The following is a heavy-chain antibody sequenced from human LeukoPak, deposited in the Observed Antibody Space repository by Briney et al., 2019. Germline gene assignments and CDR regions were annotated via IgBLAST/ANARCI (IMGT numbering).Heavy chain of an antibody. Sequence: SETLSLTCTVSGGSISSSSYYWGWIRQPPGKGLEWIGSIYYSGSTYYNPSLKSRVTISVDTSKNQFSLKLSSVTAADTAVYYCARHEGGSYPDYFDYRGQGTLVTVSS. CDR2: IYYSGST. D-gene: IGHD1-26*01. J-gene: IGHJ4*02. CDR1: GGSISSSSYY. CDR3: ARHEGGSYPDYFDY. V-gene: IGHV4-39*01.